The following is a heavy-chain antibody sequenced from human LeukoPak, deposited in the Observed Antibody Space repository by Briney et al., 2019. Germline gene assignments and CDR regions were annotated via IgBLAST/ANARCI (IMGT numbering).Heavy chain of an antibody. CDR3: AREDYSGYDFYDY. CDR2: ISGSGDTT. D-gene: IGHD5-12*01. J-gene: IGHJ4*02. CDR1: GFTFSSYS. V-gene: IGHV3-23*01. Sequence: GGSLRLSCAASGFTFSSYSMSWVRQAPGKGLEWVSLISGSGDTTNYADSVKGRFTISRDNAKNTLYLQMNSLRVEDTAVYYCAREDYSGYDFYDYWGQGSLVTVSS.